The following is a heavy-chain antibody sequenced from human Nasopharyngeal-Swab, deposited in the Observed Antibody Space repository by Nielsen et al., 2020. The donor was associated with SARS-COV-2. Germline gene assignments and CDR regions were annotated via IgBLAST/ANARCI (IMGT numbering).Heavy chain of an antibody. Sequence: SETLSLTCTVSSGSISSSSYYWGWIRQPPGKGLEWIGSIYYSGSTYYNPSLKSRVTISVDTSKNQFSLRLTSVTAADTAVYYCARHGSSSWTNYYYGMDVWGQGTTVTVSS. D-gene: IGHD6-13*01. V-gene: IGHV4-39*01. CDR2: IYYSGST. CDR3: ARHGSSSWTNYYYGMDV. J-gene: IGHJ6*02. CDR1: SGSISSSSYY.